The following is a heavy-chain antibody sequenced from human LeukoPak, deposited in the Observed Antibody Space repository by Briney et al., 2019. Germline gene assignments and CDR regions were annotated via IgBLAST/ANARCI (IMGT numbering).Heavy chain of an antibody. Sequence: SETLSLTCIVSGGSINSYYWSWIRQPPGKGLECIGYIHYIGSTNYNPSLKSRVTISVDTSQNQFSLKLSSVTAADTAIYYCARGGYYGSGNDFRFDPWGQGTLVTVFS. CDR2: IHYIGST. CDR1: GGSINSYY. D-gene: IGHD3-10*01. V-gene: IGHV4-59*01. J-gene: IGHJ5*02. CDR3: ARGGYYGSGNDFRFDP.